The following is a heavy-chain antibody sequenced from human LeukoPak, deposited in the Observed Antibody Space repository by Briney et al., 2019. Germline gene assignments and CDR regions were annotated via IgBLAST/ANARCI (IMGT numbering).Heavy chain of an antibody. Sequence: SGGSLRPSCAASGFTFSSYSMNWVRQAPGKGLEWVSSISSSSSYIYYGDSVKGRFTISRDNAKDSLYLQMNSLRAEDTAVYYCARDSEIYWGQGTLVTVSS. CDR2: ISSSSSYI. V-gene: IGHV3-21*01. CDR3: ARDSEIY. CDR1: GFTFSSYS. J-gene: IGHJ4*02.